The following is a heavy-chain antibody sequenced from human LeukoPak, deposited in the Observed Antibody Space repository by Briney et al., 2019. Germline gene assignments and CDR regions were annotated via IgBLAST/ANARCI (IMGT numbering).Heavy chain of an antibody. CDR2: ISYDGSNK. D-gene: IGHD3-10*01. CDR3: ARALLWFGELLGTDY. V-gene: IGHV3-30*04. CDR1: GFTFSSYA. J-gene: IGHJ4*02. Sequence: RRSLRLSCAASGFTFSSYAMHWVRQAPGKGLEWVAVISYDGSNKYYADSVKGRFTISRDNSKNTLYLQMNSLRAEDTAVYYCARALLWFGELLGTDYWGQGTLVTVSS.